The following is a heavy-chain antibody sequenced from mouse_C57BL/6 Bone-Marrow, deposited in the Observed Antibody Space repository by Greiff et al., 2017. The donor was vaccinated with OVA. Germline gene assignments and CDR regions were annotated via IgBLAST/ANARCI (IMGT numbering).Heavy chain of an antibody. J-gene: IGHJ1*03. CDR3: ARDLWYVDV. Sequence: DVQLQESEGGLVQPGSSMKLSCTASGFTFSDYYMAWVRQVPEKGLEWVANINYDGSSTYYLDSLKSRFIISRDNAKNILYLQLSSLKSEDTATYYGARDLWYVDVWGTGTTVTVSS. V-gene: IGHV5-16*01. CDR1: GFTFSDYY. CDR2: INYDGSST.